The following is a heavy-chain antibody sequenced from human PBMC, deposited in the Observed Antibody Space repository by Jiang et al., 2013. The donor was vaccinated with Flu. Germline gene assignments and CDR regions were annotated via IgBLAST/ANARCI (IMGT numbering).Heavy chain of an antibody. CDR3: VMWAYFSGPT. D-gene: IGHD2-21*01. CDR2: IDPSDSDT. V-gene: IGHV5-10-1*01. J-gene: IGHJ5*02. CDR1: GDSFNTYW. Sequence: GAEVKKPGESLRISCHGSGDSFNTYWISWVRQMPGRGLEWMGRIDPSDSDTDYSPSFQGHVTISVDKSISTAYLHWGSLKPSDTAIYYSVMWAYFSGPTWGQGTLVTVSS.